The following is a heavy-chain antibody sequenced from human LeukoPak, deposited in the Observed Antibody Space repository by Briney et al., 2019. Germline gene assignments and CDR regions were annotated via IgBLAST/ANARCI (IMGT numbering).Heavy chain of an antibody. CDR2: ISAYNGNT. J-gene: IGHJ4*02. CDR3: ARGRSTSRGTYFDY. CDR1: GFTFSSYA. Sequence: GGSLRLSCAASGFTFSSYAMSWVRQAPGQGLEWMGWISAYNGNTNYAQKLQGRVTMTTDTSTSTAYMELRSLRSDDTAVYYCARGRSTSRGTYFDYWGQGTLVTVSS. D-gene: IGHD2-2*01. V-gene: IGHV1-18*01.